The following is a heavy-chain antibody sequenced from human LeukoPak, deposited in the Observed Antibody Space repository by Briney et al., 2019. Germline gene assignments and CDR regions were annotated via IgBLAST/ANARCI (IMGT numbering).Heavy chain of an antibody. CDR2: ISSSGSTI. V-gene: IGHV3-48*03. CDR3: AKVGTVYFPLDF. D-gene: IGHD2/OR15-2a*01. Sequence: GGSLRLSCAASGFTFSSYEMNWVRQAPGKGLEWVSYISSSGSTIYYADSVKGRFTISRDNAKNSLYLQMNSLRAEDTAVYYCAKVGTVYFPLDFWGQGTLVTVSS. J-gene: IGHJ4*02. CDR1: GFTFSSYE.